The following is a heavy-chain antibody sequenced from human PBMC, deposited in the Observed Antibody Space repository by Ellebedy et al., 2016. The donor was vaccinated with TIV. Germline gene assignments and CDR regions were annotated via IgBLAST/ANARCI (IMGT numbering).Heavy chain of an antibody. J-gene: IGHJ4*02. CDR1: GFIFSRYW. V-gene: IGHV3-74*01. Sequence: GESLKISCGASGFIFSRYWMHWVRQAPGKGLVWVSRIYRDGSGTDDADSVKGRFTFPRDNTKNTLYLQMNRLRVEDTAVYYCVSDGDGYNFDYWGQGALVTVSS. CDR2: IYRDGSGT. D-gene: IGHD5-24*01. CDR3: VSDGDGYNFDY.